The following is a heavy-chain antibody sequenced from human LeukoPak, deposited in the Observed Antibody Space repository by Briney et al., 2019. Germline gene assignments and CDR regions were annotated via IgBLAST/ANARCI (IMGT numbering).Heavy chain of an antibody. CDR2: IYNNGRT. D-gene: IGHD6-19*01. CDR1: GGSISSHY. V-gene: IGHV4-59*11. CDR3: ARAPEQWLIPPFFDY. Sequence: SETLSLTCTVSGGSISSHYWSWIRQPPGKGLEWIGRIYNNGRTNYNPSLTSRVTISVVTSKNQFSLKLTSLTAADTAVYYCARAPEQWLIPPFFDYWGQGTLVTVSS. J-gene: IGHJ4*02.